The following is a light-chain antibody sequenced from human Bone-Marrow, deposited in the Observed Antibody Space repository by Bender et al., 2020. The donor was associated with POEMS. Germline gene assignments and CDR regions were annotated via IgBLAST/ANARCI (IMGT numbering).Light chain of an antibody. V-gene: IGLV3-21*02. J-gene: IGLJ2*01. Sequence: SYVLTQPPSVSVAPGQTATITCGGNNIGSKSVHWYQQKPGQAPVLVVYDDSDRPSGIPERFSGSNSGNTATLTISRVEDGDEADYHCQVWDSSSNKGIFGGGTKLTVL. CDR3: QVWDSSSNKGI. CDR1: NIGSKS. CDR2: DDS.